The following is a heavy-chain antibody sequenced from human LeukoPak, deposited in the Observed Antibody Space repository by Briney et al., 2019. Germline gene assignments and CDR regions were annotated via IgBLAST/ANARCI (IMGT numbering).Heavy chain of an antibody. CDR3: ARVYCSSTSCYYQPFDY. J-gene: IGHJ4*02. Sequence: GGSLRLSCAASGFTFSSYWMSWVRQAPGKGLEWVANIKQGGSEKYYVDSVKGRFTISRDNAKNSLYLQMNSLRAEDTAVYYCARVYCSSTSCYYQPFDYWGQGTLVTVSS. CDR2: IKQGGSEK. V-gene: IGHV3-7*01. CDR1: GFTFSSYW. D-gene: IGHD2-2*01.